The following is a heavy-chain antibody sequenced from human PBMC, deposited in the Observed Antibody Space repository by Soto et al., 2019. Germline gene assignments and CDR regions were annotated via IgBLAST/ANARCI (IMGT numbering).Heavy chain of an antibody. D-gene: IGHD6-13*01. V-gene: IGHV3-23*01. CDR1: GFTFSSYA. CDR2: ISGSGVST. Sequence: EVQLLGSGGGLVQPGGSLRLSCAASGFTFSSYAMSWVRQAPGKGLEWVSAISGSGVSTYYADSVKGRFTISRDDSKNTLYLQMNSLRAEDTAVYYCAKEHHYSSSWSEFDYWGQGTLVTVSS. J-gene: IGHJ4*02. CDR3: AKEHHYSSSWSEFDY.